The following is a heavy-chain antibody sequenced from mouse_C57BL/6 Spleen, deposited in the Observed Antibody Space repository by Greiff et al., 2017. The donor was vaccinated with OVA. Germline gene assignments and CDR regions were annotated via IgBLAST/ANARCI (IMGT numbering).Heavy chain of an antibody. J-gene: IGHJ3*01. CDR1: GYTFTSYW. CDR2: IYPGSGST. CDR3: ARVLSKNDPGFAY. Sequence: QVQLQQPGAELVKPGASVKMSCKASGYTFTSYWITWVKQRPGQGLAWIGDIYPGSGSTNYNEKFKSKATLTVDTSSSTAYMQLSSLTSEDSAVYYCARVLSKNDPGFAYWGQGTLVTVSA. D-gene: IGHD2-5*01. V-gene: IGHV1-55*01.